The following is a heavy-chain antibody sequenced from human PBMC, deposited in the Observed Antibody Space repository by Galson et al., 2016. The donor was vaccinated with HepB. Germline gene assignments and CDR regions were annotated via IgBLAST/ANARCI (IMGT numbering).Heavy chain of an antibody. Sequence: SLRLSCAASGLTVSSNHMSWFRQAPGKGLEWVANIYSDGNTKYADSVKGRFTISRDNSKNTVYLQMNSLRVEDTAVYYCARSVLNHGVGCMDVWGLGTLVTDSS. CDR3: ARSVLNHGVGCMDV. CDR1: GLTVSSNH. D-gene: IGHD2-8*01. CDR2: IYSDGNT. J-gene: IGHJ4*02. V-gene: IGHV3-53*01.